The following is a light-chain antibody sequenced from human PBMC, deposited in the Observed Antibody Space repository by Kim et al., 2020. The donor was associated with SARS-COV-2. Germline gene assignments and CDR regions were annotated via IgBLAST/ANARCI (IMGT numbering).Light chain of an antibody. CDR3: KSRDSRRGKVV. CDR1: SLRSYY. Sequence: SSELPQDPAVSVALGQTVRITCQGDSLRSYYATWYQQKSGQAPVLVFYGKDKRPSGIPDRFSGSSSGNTASLTITGAQAADEADYYCKSRDSRRGKVVFGGGTKVTVL. CDR2: GKD. V-gene: IGLV3-19*01. J-gene: IGLJ2*01.